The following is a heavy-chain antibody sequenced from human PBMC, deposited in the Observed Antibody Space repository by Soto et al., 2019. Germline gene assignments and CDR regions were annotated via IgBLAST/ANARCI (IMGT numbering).Heavy chain of an antibody. CDR2: INPNSGGT. CDR3: ARGAVATNWFDP. Sequence: QVQLVQSGAEVKKPGASVKVSCKASGYTFTGYYMHWVRQAPGQGLEWMGWINPNSGGTNYAQKFQGWVTMTRDTSITPAYMEMRRKRSDDTAVYYCARGAVATNWFDPWGQGTLVTVSS. CDR1: GYTFTGYY. J-gene: IGHJ5*02. D-gene: IGHD5-12*01. V-gene: IGHV1-2*04.